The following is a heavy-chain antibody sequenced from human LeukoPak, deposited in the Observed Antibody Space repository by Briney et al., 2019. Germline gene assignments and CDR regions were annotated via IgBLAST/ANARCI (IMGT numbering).Heavy chain of an antibody. CDR2: LLDSWRT. CDR3: ATIRRGSIYGYFDF. CDR1: GASMSTHY. J-gene: IGHJ4*02. Sequence: SVTLSLTCTVSGASMSTHYWSWLRQPPGKGLEWIGYLLDSWRTKDNPSLQSRVTLSADTSKNQFSLRLTSVTAADTAVYYCATIRRGSIYGYFDFWGQGILVTVSS. D-gene: IGHD5-18*01. V-gene: IGHV4-59*11.